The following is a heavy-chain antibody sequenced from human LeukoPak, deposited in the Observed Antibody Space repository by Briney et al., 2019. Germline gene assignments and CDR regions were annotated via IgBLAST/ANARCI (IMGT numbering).Heavy chain of an antibody. CDR2: ISGSGGST. CDR3: AKDAYDFWSGPLIDY. V-gene: IGHV3-23*01. Sequence: GGSLRLSCAASGFTFSSYAMSWVRQAPGKGLEWVSAISGSGGSTYYADSVKGRFTISRDNPKNTLYLPMNSLRAEDTAVYYCAKDAYDFWSGPLIDYWGQGTLVTVSS. CDR1: GFTFSSYA. D-gene: IGHD3-3*01. J-gene: IGHJ4*02.